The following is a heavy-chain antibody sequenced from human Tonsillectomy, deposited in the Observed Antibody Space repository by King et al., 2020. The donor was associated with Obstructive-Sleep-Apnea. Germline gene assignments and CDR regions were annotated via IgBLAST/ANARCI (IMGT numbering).Heavy chain of an antibody. V-gene: IGHV3-23*04. CDR1: GFTFSSYV. Sequence: DVQLVESGGGLQQPGGSLRLSCVSSGFTFSSYVMSWVRQAPGKGLEWVSDISRSGDKTYYADAVKGRFNISRDNSKNTLYLQMHSLRAEDTAIYYCAKDRAYCRGIKCQDKYDRRTSGSDYWGQGTLVTVSS. D-gene: IGHD2-21*01. CDR2: ISRSGDKT. J-gene: IGHJ4*02. CDR3: AKDRAYCRGIKCQDKYDRRTSGSDY.